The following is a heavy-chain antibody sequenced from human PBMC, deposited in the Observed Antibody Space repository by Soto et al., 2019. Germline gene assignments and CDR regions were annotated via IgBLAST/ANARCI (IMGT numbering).Heavy chain of an antibody. V-gene: IGHV3-23*01. J-gene: IGHJ6*02. CDR2: ISSGSAST. CDR3: AKRSGPYYYYAMDV. CDR1: GFTFSSYA. Sequence: PGGSLRLSCAASGFTFSSYAMIWVRQAPGKGLDWVSTISSGSASTYHADSVKGRLTVSRDNSKNTLYLQLSSLRAEDTAIYYCAKRSGPYYYYAMDVWGPGTTVTVSS.